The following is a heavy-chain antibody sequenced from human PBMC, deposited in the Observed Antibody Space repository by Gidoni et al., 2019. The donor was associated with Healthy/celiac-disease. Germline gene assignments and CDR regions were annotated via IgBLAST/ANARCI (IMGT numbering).Heavy chain of an antibody. V-gene: IGHV3-33*01. CDR2: IWYDGSNK. CDR1: GFTFSSYG. CDR3: ARSYYDFLRDKVHYYYYGMDV. Sequence: QVQLVESGGGVVQPGRSLRLSCAASGFTFSSYGMHWVRQAPGKGLEWVAVIWYDGSNKDYADSVKGRFTISRDNSKNTLYLQMNSLRAEDTAVYYCARSYYDFLRDKVHYYYYGMDVWGQGTTVTVSS. D-gene: IGHD3-3*01. J-gene: IGHJ6*02.